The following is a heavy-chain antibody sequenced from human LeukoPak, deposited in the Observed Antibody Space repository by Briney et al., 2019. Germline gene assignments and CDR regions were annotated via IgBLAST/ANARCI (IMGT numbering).Heavy chain of an antibody. V-gene: IGHV3-23*01. CDR3: AKVVGATSFDY. CDR2: ISGSGGST. D-gene: IGHD1-26*01. CDR1: GFTFSRYD. J-gene: IGHJ4*02. Sequence: GGSLRLSCAASGFTFSRYDMSWVRQAPGKGLEWVSAISGSGGSTYYADSVKGRFTISRDNSKNTLYLQMNSLRAEDTAVYYCAKVVGATSFDYWGQGTLVTVSS.